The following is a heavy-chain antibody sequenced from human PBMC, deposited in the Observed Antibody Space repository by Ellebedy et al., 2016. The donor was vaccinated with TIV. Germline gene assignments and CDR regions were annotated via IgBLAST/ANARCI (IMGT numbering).Heavy chain of an antibody. D-gene: IGHD2-15*01. CDR1: GGTFSSYA. Sequence: SVKVSXKASGGTFSSYAISWVRQAPGQGLEWMGGIIPIFGTANYAQKFQGRVTITADKSTSTAYMELSSLRSEDTAVYYCARARRTNGYCSGGSCYSFDYWGQGTLVTVSS. CDR2: IIPIFGTA. J-gene: IGHJ4*02. V-gene: IGHV1-69*06. CDR3: ARARRTNGYCSGGSCYSFDY.